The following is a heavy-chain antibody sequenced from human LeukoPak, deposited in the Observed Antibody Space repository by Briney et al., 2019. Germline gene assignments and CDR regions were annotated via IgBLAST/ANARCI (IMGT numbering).Heavy chain of an antibody. CDR2: INQDGSET. D-gene: IGHD7-27*01. CDR3: SGDPGDY. CDR1: GFTVSSNY. J-gene: IGHJ4*02. Sequence: PGGSLRFSCAASGFTVSSNYMSWVRQAPGKGLEWVANINQDGSETYYVDSVEGRFTISRDNAKNSLFLQMSSLRAEDTAVYFCSGDPGDYWGQGTLVTVSS. V-gene: IGHV3-7*04.